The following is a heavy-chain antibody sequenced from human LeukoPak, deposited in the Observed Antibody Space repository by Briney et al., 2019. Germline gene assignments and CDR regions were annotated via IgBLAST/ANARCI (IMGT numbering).Heavy chain of an antibody. CDR2: ISYDGSTV. V-gene: IGHV3-30*18. Sequence: GGSLRPSCAVSGFTFSTYGIHWVRQAPGKGLEWVALISYDGSTVYYADSVKGRFTIFRDNSKNTLFLQMNSLRAEDTAVYYCAKGYPPMTTVTLPFDYWGQGTLVTVSS. CDR3: AKGYPPMTTVTLPFDY. CDR1: GFTFSTYG. D-gene: IGHD4-17*01. J-gene: IGHJ4*02.